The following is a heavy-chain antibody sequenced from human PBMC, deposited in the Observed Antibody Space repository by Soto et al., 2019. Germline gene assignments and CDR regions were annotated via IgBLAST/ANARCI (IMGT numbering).Heavy chain of an antibody. V-gene: IGHV3-74*01. CDR1: GFAFSTYW. Sequence: GWSLRLSCAASGFAFSTYWMHWVRQAPGKGLLWVSRIKFDGSSTYCGDSVKGRFTISRDDAKNTLFLQMNGLRVDDTAVYYCARGAKNVYAMDVWGQGTTVTVSS. CDR2: IKFDGSST. J-gene: IGHJ6*02. CDR3: ARGAKNVYAMDV. D-gene: IGHD1-1*01.